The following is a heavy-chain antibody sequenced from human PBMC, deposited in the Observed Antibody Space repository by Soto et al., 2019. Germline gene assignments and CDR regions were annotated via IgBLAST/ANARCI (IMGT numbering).Heavy chain of an antibody. CDR2: ISYDGSNT. CDR3: AKDGETKQWLRYFDY. D-gene: IGHD6-19*01. J-gene: IGHJ4*02. CDR1: GFTFTNYA. V-gene: IGHV3-30*18. Sequence: QVQLVESGGGVVQPGRSLRLSCAASGFTFTNYAMHWVRQAPGKGLEYVAIISYDGSNTYYADSVKGRFTISRDNSKNTLYLQINSLRGEDTDVYYCAKDGETKQWLRYFDYWGQGTLVTVSS.